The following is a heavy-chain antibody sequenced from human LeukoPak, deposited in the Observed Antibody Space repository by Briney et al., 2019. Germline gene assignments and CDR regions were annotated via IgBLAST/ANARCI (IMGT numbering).Heavy chain of an antibody. CDR2: INHSGST. V-gene: IGHV4-34*01. D-gene: IGHD5-24*01. J-gene: IGHJ4*02. CDR1: GGSFSGYY. Sequence: SETLSLTCAVYGGSFSGYYWSWIRQPPGKGLEWIGEINHSGSTNYNPSLKSRVTISVDTSKNQFSLKLSSVTAADTAMYYCAGGGFDPVEMATIWFDYWGQGTLVTVSS. CDR3: AGGGFDPVEMATIWFDY.